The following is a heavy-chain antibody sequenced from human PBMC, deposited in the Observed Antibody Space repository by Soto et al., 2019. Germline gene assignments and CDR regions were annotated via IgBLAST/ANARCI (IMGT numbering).Heavy chain of an antibody. Sequence: QVQLVESGGGVVQPGRSLRLSCAASGFTFSSYGRHWVRQAPGKGLEWVAVIWYDGSNKYYADSVKGRFTISRDNSKNRLYRQMNSLRAEDTAVYYCARDVIFGVVINGPAYWGQGPLVTVSS. CDR2: IWYDGSNK. CDR1: GFTFSSYG. J-gene: IGHJ4*02. CDR3: ARDVIFGVVINGPAY. V-gene: IGHV3-33*01. D-gene: IGHD3-3*02.